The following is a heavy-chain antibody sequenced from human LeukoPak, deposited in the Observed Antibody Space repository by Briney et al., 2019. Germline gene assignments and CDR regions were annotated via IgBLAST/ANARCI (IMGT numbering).Heavy chain of an antibody. CDR2: ISGRSESK. CDR3: AKVRWDNSGWYYLDT. D-gene: IGHD6-19*01. CDR1: GFTFSTYS. V-gene: IGHV3-48*01. J-gene: IGHJ4*02. Sequence: GGSLRLSCAASGFTFSTYSMNWVRQAPGKGLEWVSYISGRSESKSYADSVKGRFTISRDNAKNSLYLQMNSLRPEDTAVYYCAKVRWDNSGWYYLDTWGQGTLLTVSS.